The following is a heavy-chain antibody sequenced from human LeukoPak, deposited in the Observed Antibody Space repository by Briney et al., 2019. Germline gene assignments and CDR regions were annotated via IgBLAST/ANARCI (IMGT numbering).Heavy chain of an antibody. CDR1: GGSISNYD. V-gene: IGHV4-59*08. J-gene: IGHJ4*02. D-gene: IGHD5-24*01. Sequence: TSETLSLTCTVSGGSISNYDWSWIRQPPGKGLEWIGYIYYNGNTNYKPCLKSRATMSVATSKNHFSLNLTSVTAAHTAVYYCARHCCRDGYHFDSWGQGTLVTVSS. CDR3: ARHCCRDGYHFDS. CDR2: IYYNGNT.